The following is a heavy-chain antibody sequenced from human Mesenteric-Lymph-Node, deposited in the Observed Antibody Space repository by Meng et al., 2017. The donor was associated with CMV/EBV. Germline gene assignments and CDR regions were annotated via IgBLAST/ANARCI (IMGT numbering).Heavy chain of an antibody. D-gene: IGHD1-14*01. CDR2: LFSGGSA. Sequence: GESLKISCAASGLTVSSDHMSWVRQAPGKGLEWISALFSGGSAYYADSVKGRFTISRDNSKNTLYLQINSLRAEDTAVYYCAKARSRDYFDYWGQGTLVTVSS. CDR3: AKARSRDYFDY. V-gene: IGHV3-53*01. J-gene: IGHJ4*02. CDR1: GLTVSSDH.